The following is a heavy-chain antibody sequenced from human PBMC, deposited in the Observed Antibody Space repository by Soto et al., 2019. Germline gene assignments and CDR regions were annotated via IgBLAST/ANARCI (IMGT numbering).Heavy chain of an antibody. V-gene: IGHV3-43*01. CDR2: ISWDGGST. Sequence: DVQLVESGGVVVQPGGSLRLSCAASGFTFDDYTMHWVRQAPGKGLEWVSLISWDGGSTYYADSVKGRFTISRDNSKNSLYLQMNSLRTEDTALYYCAKDSIAAAGTSALGYWGQGTLVTVSS. CDR3: AKDSIAAAGTSALGY. J-gene: IGHJ4*02. D-gene: IGHD6-13*01. CDR1: GFTFDDYT.